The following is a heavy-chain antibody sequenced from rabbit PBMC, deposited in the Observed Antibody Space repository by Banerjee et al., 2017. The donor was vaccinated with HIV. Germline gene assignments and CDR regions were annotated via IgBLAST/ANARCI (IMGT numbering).Heavy chain of an antibody. CDR1: GFSFTSGYY. D-gene: IGHD8-1*01. J-gene: IGHJ4*01. V-gene: IGHV1S40*01. Sequence: QQLEEAGGGLVKPGASLTLTCTASGFSFTSGYYMYWVRQAPGKGLEWIACIYAGSGSTYYASWAKGRFTISKTSSTTVTLQMTSLTAADTATYFCARGLGGAAGNGYGLWGPGTLVTVS. CDR2: IYAGSGST. CDR3: ARGLGGAAGNGYGL.